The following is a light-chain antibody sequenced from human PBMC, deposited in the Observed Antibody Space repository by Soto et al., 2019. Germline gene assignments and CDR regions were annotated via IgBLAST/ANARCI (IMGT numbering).Light chain of an antibody. J-gene: IGKJ4*01. Sequence: ELVLTQSPGTLSLSPGDRATLSCRASQSVSFSYLAWYQQKAGQAPRLLIYGATSRATGIPDRFSGSESGTDFTLTISRLEPEDFAVYYCQQYGSSPLTFGGGTKVEIK. V-gene: IGKV3-20*01. CDR3: QQYGSSPLT. CDR2: GAT. CDR1: QSVSFSY.